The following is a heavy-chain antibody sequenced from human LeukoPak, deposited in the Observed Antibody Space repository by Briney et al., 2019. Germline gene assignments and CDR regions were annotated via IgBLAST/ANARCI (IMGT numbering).Heavy chain of an antibody. CDR2: IYYSGST. Sequence: SETLSLTCTVSGGSISSYYWSWIRQPPGKGLEWIGYIYYSGSTNYNPSLKSRVTISVDTSKNQFSLKLSSVTAADTAVYYCARDPSYGDYGPYFDYWGQGTLVTVSS. J-gene: IGHJ4*02. V-gene: IGHV4-59*01. CDR3: ARDPSYGDYGPYFDY. CDR1: GGSISSYY. D-gene: IGHD4-17*01.